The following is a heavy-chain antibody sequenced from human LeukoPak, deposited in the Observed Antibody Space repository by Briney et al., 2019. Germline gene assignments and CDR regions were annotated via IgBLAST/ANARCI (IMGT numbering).Heavy chain of an antibody. J-gene: IGHJ4*02. CDR2: INDRGTT. V-gene: IGHV4-34*01. CDR1: GGSFTGYF. D-gene: IGHD4-23*01. Sequence: SETLSLTCAVCGGSFTGYFWNWIRQSPGKGLDWIAEINDRGTTNYNPLLKSRVTISVDTSKNQFSLKLTSVTAADTGVYYCARDPTTVVTVPYYFDFWGQGTPVTVSS. CDR3: ARDPTTVVTVPYYFDF.